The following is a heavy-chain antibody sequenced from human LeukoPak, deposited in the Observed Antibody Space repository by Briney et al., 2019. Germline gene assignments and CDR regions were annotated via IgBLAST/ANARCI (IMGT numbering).Heavy chain of an antibody. D-gene: IGHD6-19*01. V-gene: IGHV4-31*03. CDR1: GGSISSGGYY. CDR2: IYYSGST. Sequence: PSQTLSLTCTVSGGSISSGGYYWSWIRQHPGKGLEWIGYIYYSGSTYYNPSLKSRVTISVDTSKNQFSLKLSSVTAADTAVYYCARVNMYSSGVDYWGQGTLVTVSS. CDR3: ARVNMYSSGVDY. J-gene: IGHJ4*02.